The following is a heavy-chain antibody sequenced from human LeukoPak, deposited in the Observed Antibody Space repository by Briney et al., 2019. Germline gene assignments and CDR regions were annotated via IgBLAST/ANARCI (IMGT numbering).Heavy chain of an antibody. CDR3: AKGGRRFIAAAALDY. CDR2: IRSKPSNYAT. J-gene: IGHJ4*02. V-gene: IGHV3-73*01. Sequence: GGSLRLSCAASGFTFSGSAMHWVRQASGKGLEWVGRIRSKPSNYATAYAASVKGRFTISRDDSKNTAYLQMNSLRAEDTAVYYCAKGGRRFIAAAALDYWGQGTLVTVSS. CDR1: GFTFSGSA. D-gene: IGHD6-13*01.